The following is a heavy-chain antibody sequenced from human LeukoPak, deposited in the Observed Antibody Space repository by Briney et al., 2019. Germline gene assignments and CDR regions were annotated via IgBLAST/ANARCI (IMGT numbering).Heavy chain of an antibody. J-gene: IGHJ2*01. CDR1: GVSMSSSS. CDR3: ARLRYYDLNWYFVL. Sequence: PSETLTLTCTVSGVSMSSSSWSWIRQTPGKVLEWIGYTYHTGTTSYNPSLKSRVTISVDTSKSQFSLNLSSVTAADTAVYYCARLRYYDLNWYFVLWGRSPLDTVSS. D-gene: IGHD3-22*01. V-gene: IGHV4-59*08. CDR2: TYHTGTT.